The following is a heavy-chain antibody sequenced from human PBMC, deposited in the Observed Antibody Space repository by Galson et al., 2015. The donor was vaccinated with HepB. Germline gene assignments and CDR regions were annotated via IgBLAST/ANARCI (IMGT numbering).Heavy chain of an antibody. D-gene: IGHD6-19*01. V-gene: IGHV4-59*01. Sequence: SETLSLTCAVSGDSISRYYWSWIRQPPGKGLECIGYISYSGGTTYNPSLKDRVTISLDTSQNQFSLKLDPVTAADTAVLYWARKGSSGWPNDAFDIWGPGTLVTVSS. J-gene: IGHJ3*02. CDR3: ARKGSSGWPNDAFDI. CDR2: ISYSGGT. CDR1: GDSISRYY.